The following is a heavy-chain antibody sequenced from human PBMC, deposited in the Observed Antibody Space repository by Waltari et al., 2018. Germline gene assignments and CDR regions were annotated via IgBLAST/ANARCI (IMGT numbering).Heavy chain of an antibody. CDR1: GDSFSSGGYY. CDR2: IYYSGST. V-gene: IGHV4-31*01. CDR3: ARVDYSNYGFDY. Sequence: QVQLQESGPGLAQPSQTLSLTCTVSGDSFSSGGYYWSWIRQHPGKGLEWIGYIYYSGSTYYNPSLKSLVTISVDTSKNQFSLKLNSVTAADTAVYYCARVDYSNYGFDYWGQGALVTVSS. J-gene: IGHJ4*02. D-gene: IGHD4-4*01.